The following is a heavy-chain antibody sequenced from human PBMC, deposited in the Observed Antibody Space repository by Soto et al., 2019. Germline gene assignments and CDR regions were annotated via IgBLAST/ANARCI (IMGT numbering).Heavy chain of an antibody. J-gene: IGHJ4*02. Sequence: QVQLVQSGTEVKKPGSSVKVSCKASGGTFRNYPINWVRQAPGQGLEWMGSIFPLTDIPDYAQNFQARLTISAHKSTSTAYMELSSLTSDDTTMYFCARGPLVVLNYFVSWGQGTLVTVSS. V-gene: IGHV1-69*02. CDR3: ARGPLVVLNYFVS. CDR1: GGTFRNYP. CDR2: IFPLTDIP.